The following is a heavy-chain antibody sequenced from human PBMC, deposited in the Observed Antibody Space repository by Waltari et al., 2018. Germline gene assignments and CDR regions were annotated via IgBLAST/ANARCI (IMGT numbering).Heavy chain of an antibody. D-gene: IGHD1-26*01. CDR1: GFTFRGHA. CDR2: MSYDGSNK. CDR3: ARDQWELPDY. V-gene: IGHV3-30-3*01. Sequence: QVQLVESWGGVVQHGRSQRLACAASGFTFRGHALHWVRQAPGKGLEWVAVMSYDGSNKYYADSVKGRFTISRDNSKNTLYLQMNSLRAEDTAVYYCARDQWELPDYWGQGTLVTVSS. J-gene: IGHJ4*02.